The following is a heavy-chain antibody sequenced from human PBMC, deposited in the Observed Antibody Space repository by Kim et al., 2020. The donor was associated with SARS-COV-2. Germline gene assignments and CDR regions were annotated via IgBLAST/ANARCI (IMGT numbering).Heavy chain of an antibody. J-gene: IGHJ4*02. CDR1: GFTFGDYA. V-gene: IGHV3-49*03. CDR2: IRSKAYGGTT. Sequence: GGSLRLSCTASGFTFGDYAMSWFRQAPGKGLEWVCFIRSKAYGGTTEYAASVKGRFTISRDDSKSIAYLQMNSLKTEDTAVYYCTSHLGKGKTGQFDYWGQGTLVTVSS. CDR3: TSHLGKGKTGQFDY. D-gene: IGHD1-1*01.